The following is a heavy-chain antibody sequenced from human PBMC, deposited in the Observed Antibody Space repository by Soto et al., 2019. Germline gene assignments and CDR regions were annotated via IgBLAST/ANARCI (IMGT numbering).Heavy chain of an antibody. CDR2: IYPSDSDT. J-gene: IGHJ4*02. D-gene: IGHD3-22*01. V-gene: IGHV5-51*01. CDR3: ARPIGALSTTDFTY. CDR1: GYHFTNYW. Sequence: PGEALKISCKGSGYHFTNYWIGWVRQVPWKGLEWMGFIYPSDSDTRYSPSFQGQVTISTDKSISTAYLQWSSLKASDTAMYYCARPIGALSTTDFTYWGQGTLVTVS.